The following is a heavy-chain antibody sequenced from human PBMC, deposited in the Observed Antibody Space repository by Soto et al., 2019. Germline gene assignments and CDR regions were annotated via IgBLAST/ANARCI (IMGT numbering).Heavy chain of an antibody. CDR2: IWYEGANE. CDR1: GFTFSSYG. Sequence: QVQLVESGGGVVQPGTSLRLSCATSGFTFSSYGMYWVRQAPGKGMRWVAVIWYEGANEYYADSVKGRFTISRDNSKNTLYLQMNSLRAEDTAIYYCAKDVGNSWSYYFDFWGQGTLVTVSS. D-gene: IGHD6-13*01. J-gene: IGHJ4*02. CDR3: AKDVGNSWSYYFDF. V-gene: IGHV3-33*06.